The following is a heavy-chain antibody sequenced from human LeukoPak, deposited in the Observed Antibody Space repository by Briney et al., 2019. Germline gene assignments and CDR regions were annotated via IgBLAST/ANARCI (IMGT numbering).Heavy chain of an antibody. D-gene: IGHD2/OR15-2a*01. J-gene: IGHJ4*02. CDR3: AKDQYLGLPNGDY. CDR1: GFTFSSYG. Sequence: QPGGSLRLSCAASGFTFSSYGMHWVRQAPGKGLEWVAVISYDGSNKYYADSVKGRFTISRDNSKNTLYLQMNSLRAEDTAVYYCAKDQYLGLPNGDYWGQGTLVTVSS. V-gene: IGHV3-30*18. CDR2: ISYDGSNK.